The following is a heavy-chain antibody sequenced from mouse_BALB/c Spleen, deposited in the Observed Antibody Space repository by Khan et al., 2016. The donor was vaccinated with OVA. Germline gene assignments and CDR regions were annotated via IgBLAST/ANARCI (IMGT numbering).Heavy chain of an antibody. CDR2: VSSLAYNF. Sequence: EVELVESGGGLVQPGGSRKLSCAATGFTFSDYGMAWVRQAPGQGPEWVAFVSSLAYNFYYADTVTGRFTIPRENAKNPLYLEMSSLRSEDTAMYYCARGGKGGFAYWGQGTLVTVSA. V-gene: IGHV5-15*02. CDR1: GFTFSDYG. J-gene: IGHJ3*01. CDR3: ARGGKGGFAY.